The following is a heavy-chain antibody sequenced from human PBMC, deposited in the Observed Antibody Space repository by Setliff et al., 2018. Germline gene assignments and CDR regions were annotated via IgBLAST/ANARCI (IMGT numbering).Heavy chain of an antibody. CDR2: INPKTGGT. J-gene: IGHJ3*01. D-gene: IGHD3-16*01. Sequence: ASVKVSCKTSGYAFTDNYIHWVRQAPGQGLEWMGWINPKTGGTNLAQKFQGFFSMTRDPSITTAYMELSRLTSDDMAVYFCARSDHLVVDGFDVWGQGTMVTV. V-gene: IGHV1-2*04. CDR3: ARSDHLVVDGFDV. CDR1: GYAFTDNY.